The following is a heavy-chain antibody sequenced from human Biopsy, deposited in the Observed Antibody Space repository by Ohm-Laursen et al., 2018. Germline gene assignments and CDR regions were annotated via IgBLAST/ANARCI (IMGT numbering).Heavy chain of an antibody. Sequence: TLPLTCTVSGGSMRSYYWTWIRQPPGKGLEWIGYIYNSGSTNYNPSLKSRVTISVDTSKNQFSLRLNSVTAADTAVYYCARATNSTGWPYYYFYGMDVGGQGTTVTVSS. CDR3: ARATNSTGWPYYYFYGMDV. CDR2: IYNSGST. D-gene: IGHD2/OR15-2a*01. J-gene: IGHJ6*02. V-gene: IGHV4-59*01. CDR1: GGSMRSYY.